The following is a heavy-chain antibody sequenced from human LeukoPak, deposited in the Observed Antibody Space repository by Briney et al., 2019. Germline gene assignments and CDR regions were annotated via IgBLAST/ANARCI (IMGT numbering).Heavy chain of an antibody. J-gene: IGHJ3*02. CDR3: VVVARGGDAFDI. D-gene: IGHD3-10*01. CDR2: IKSDGSST. V-gene: IGHV3-74*01. Sequence: PGGSLRLSFADSGFTFSSREMNLVRQAPGKGLVWVSRIKSDGSSTSHADSVKGRFTISRDNAKNSLYLQMNSLRDEDTAVYYCVVVARGGDAFDIGGQGTMVTVSS. CDR1: GFTFSSRE.